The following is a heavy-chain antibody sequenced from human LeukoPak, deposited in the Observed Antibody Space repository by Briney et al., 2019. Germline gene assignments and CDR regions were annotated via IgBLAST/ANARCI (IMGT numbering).Heavy chain of an antibody. CDR3: ARTGYCSSTSCYYYYGMDV. V-gene: IGHV3-7*01. CDR2: IKQNGSEK. D-gene: IGHD2-2*01. Sequence: PGGSLRLSCAASGFTFSSYWMSWVRQAPGKGLEWVANIKQNGSEKYYVDSVKGRFTISRDNAKNSLYLQMNSLRAEDTAVYYCARTGYCSSTSCYYYYGMDVWSQGTTVTVPS. CDR1: GFTFSSYW. J-gene: IGHJ6*02.